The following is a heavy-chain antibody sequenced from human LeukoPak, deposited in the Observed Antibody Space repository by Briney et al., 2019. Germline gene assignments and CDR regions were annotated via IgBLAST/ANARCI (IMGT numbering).Heavy chain of an antibody. J-gene: IGHJ4*02. Sequence: SETLSLTCAVYGGSFSGYYWSWIRQPPGKGLEWIGEINHSGSTNYNPSLKSRVTISVDTSKNQFSLKLSSVTAADTAVYYCAVGVNWGHFAYWGQGTLVTVSS. D-gene: IGHD7-27*01. CDR3: AVGVNWGHFAY. CDR2: INHSGST. V-gene: IGHV4-34*01. CDR1: GGSFSGYY.